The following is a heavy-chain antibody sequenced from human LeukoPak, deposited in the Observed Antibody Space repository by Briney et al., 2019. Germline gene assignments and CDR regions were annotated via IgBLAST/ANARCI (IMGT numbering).Heavy chain of an antibody. V-gene: IGHV4-4*07. Sequence: SETLSLTCTVSGGSIRSYWSWIRQPAGKGLEWIGRIYGSGSTDYDPSLKSRVTMSIDTSKNQFSLNLISVTAADTAVYYCARDSGTTGEVKFDPWGQGTLVTVSS. J-gene: IGHJ5*02. D-gene: IGHD3-10*01. CDR1: GGSIRSY. CDR2: IYGSGST. CDR3: ARDSGTTGEVKFDP.